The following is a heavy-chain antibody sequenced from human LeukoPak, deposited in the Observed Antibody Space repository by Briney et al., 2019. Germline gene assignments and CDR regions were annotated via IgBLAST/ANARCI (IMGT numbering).Heavy chain of an antibody. CDR3: ARLVVRGVIPDY. Sequence: GASLKISCKISGYTLTNNWIGWVRQVPGKGLEWMGLIYPGYSDGKYSPSFQGQVTISADKSISTAYLQWSSLKASDTAMYYCARLVVRGVIPDYWGQGTLVTVSS. CDR1: GYTLTNNW. J-gene: IGHJ4*02. D-gene: IGHD3-10*01. V-gene: IGHV5-51*01. CDR2: IYPGYSDG.